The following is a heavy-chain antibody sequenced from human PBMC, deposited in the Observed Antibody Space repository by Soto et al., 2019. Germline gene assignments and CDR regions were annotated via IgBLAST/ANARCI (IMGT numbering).Heavy chain of an antibody. V-gene: IGHV3-15*07. J-gene: IGHJ6*02. CDR1: GFTFSNAW. Sequence: GGSLRLSCAASGFTFSNAWMNWVRQAPGKGLEWVGRIKSKTDGGTTDYAAPVKGRFTISRDDSKNTLYLQMNSLKTEDTAVYYCSKEYSSSWEEYYYYGMDVWGQGTTVTVSS. CDR3: SKEYSSSWEEYYYYGMDV. D-gene: IGHD6-13*01. CDR2: IKSKTDGGTT.